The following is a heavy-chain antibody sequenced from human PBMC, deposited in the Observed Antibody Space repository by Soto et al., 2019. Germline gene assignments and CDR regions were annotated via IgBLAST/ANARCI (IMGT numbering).Heavy chain of an antibody. J-gene: IGHJ6*02. CDR2: MHSSGST. CDR3: AILTKPTAVTSAFRGGYGLDV. D-gene: IGHD4-17*01. CDR1: GGTVSSGNYF. V-gene: IGHV4-61*01. Sequence: SETLSLTCTVSGGTVSSGNYFWSWIRQPPGKGLEWIGYMHSSGSTNYNLSLKSRVTISVDTSRNQFSLKLTSVTAGDTAVYYCAILTKPTAVTSAFRGGYGLDVWGQGTTVTVSS.